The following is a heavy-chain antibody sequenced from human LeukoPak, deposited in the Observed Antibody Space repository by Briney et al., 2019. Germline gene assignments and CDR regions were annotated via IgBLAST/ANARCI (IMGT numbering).Heavy chain of an antibody. CDR1: GGSISSYY. D-gene: IGHD5-18*01. V-gene: IGHV4-59*01. Sequence: PSETLSLTCTVSGGSISSYYWSRIRQPPGKGLEWIGYIYYSGSTNYNPSLKSRVTISVDTSKNQFSLKLSSVTAADTAVYYCARVSYSYQPFDYWGQGTLVTVSS. CDR2: IYYSGST. J-gene: IGHJ4*02. CDR3: ARVSYSYQPFDY.